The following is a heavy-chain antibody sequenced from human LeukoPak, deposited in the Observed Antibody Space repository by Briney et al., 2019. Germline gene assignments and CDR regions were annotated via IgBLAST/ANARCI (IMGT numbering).Heavy chain of an antibody. Sequence: SETLSLTCTVSGGSMSSDYWSWIRQPPGKGLEWIGYIYTGGSTNYNPPLKSRVTISLDTSRTQCSLKLSSVTAADTAVYYCARHEGWGPNYFDYWGRGTLVTVSS. CDR2: IYTGGST. CDR1: GGSMSSDY. J-gene: IGHJ4*02. D-gene: IGHD2-21*02. V-gene: IGHV4-4*09. CDR3: ARHEGWGPNYFDY.